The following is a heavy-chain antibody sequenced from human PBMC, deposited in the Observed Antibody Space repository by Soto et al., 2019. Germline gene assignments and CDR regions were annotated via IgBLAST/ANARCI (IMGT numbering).Heavy chain of an antibody. V-gene: IGHV3-9*01. D-gene: IGHD6-13*01. Sequence: PGGSLRLSCAASGFTFDDYAMHWVRQAPGKGLEWVSGISWNRGSIGYADSVKGRFTISRDNAKNSLYLQMNSLRAEDTALYYCAKGIGSQQLVPYFAYWGQGTLVTVSS. CDR3: AKGIGSQQLVPYFAY. CDR1: GFTFDDYA. CDR2: ISWNRGSI. J-gene: IGHJ4*02.